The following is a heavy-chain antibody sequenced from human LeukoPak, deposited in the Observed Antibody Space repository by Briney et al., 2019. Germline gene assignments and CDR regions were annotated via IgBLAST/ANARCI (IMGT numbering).Heavy chain of an antibody. CDR2: ISTSTGDT. Sequence: VASVKVSCTPSGYIFTTYNLHWVRQAPGQGLEWMGWISTSTGDTDYARNLRGRVTMSTDASTGTAYMELRRLRSDDTAVYYCARSHNVYFDYWGQGTLLTV. CDR3: ARSHNVYFDY. CDR1: GYIFTTYN. J-gene: IGHJ4*02. V-gene: IGHV1-18*04. D-gene: IGHD5-24*01.